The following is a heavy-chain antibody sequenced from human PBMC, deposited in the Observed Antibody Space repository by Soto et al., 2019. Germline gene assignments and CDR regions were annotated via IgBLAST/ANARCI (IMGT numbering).Heavy chain of an antibody. J-gene: IGHJ4*02. D-gene: IGHD3-22*01. CDR2: ISGSGGST. CDR1: GFTFSSYA. CDR3: AKVRGYDSSGYPLWYFDY. V-gene: IGHV3-23*01. Sequence: GGSLRLSCAASGFTFSSYAMSWVRQAPGKGLEWVSAISGSGGSTYYADSVKGRFTISRDNSKNTLYLQMNSLRAEDTAVYYCAKVRGYDSSGYPLWYFDYWGQGTLVTVSS.